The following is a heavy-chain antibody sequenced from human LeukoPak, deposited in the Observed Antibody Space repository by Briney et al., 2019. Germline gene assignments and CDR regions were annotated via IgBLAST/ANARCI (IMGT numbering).Heavy chain of an antibody. CDR3: AKGPAAMEDYFDY. J-gene: IGHJ4*02. V-gene: IGHV3-30*18. CDR1: GFTFSSYW. D-gene: IGHD2-2*01. CDR2: ISYDGSNK. Sequence: GGSLRLSCAASGFTFSSYWMSWVRQAPGKGLEWVAVISYDGSNKYYADSVKGRFTISRDNSKNTLYLQMNSLRAEDTAVYYCAKGPAAMEDYFDYWGQGTLVTVSS.